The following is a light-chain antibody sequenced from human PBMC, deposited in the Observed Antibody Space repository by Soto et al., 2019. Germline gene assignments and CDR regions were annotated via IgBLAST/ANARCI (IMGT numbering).Light chain of an antibody. V-gene: IGLV2-14*01. Sequence: QSVLTQPASVSGSPGQSITTSCTGTSSDIGGYNYVSWYQQHPGKAPKLMIYDVSNRPSGVSNRFSGSKSGNTASLTISGLQAEDGADYYCSSYTSSSTLVVFGGGTKVTVL. CDR3: SSYTSSSTLVV. CDR1: SSDIGGYNY. CDR2: DVS. J-gene: IGLJ2*01.